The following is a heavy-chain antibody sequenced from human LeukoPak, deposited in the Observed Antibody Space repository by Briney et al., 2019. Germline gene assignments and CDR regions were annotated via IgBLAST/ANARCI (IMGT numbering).Heavy chain of an antibody. D-gene: IGHD3-10*01. V-gene: IGHV1-18*01. CDR2: ISAYNGNT. Sequence: ASVKVSCKASGYTFTSYGISWVRQAPGQGLEWMGWISAYNGNTNYAQKLQGRVTMTTDTSTSTAYMELRSLRSDDTAVYYCATLTYYYGSGSYAYTTYDYWGQGTLVTVSS. CDR1: GYTFTSYG. J-gene: IGHJ4*02. CDR3: ATLTYYYGSGSYAYTTYDY.